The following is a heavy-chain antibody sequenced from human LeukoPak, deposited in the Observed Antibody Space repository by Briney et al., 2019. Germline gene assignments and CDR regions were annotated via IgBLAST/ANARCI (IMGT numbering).Heavy chain of an antibody. CDR2: IRYDGSNK. CDR3: AKDLRSAYYYAYFRYYYMDV. Sequence: GGSLRLSCAASGFTFSSYAKHGVRQAPGKGLEWVAFIRYDGSNKYYADSVKGRFTISRDNSKNTLYLQMNSLRAEDTAVYYCAKDLRSAYYYAYFRYYYMDVWGKGTTVTVSS. CDR1: GFTFSSYA. D-gene: IGHD3-22*01. J-gene: IGHJ6*03. V-gene: IGHV3-30*02.